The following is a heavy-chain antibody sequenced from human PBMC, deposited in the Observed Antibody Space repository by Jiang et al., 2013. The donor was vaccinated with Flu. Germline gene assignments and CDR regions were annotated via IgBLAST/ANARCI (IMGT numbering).Heavy chain of an antibody. CDR2: IIPLLNKA. D-gene: IGHD3-22*01. CDR3: ARDRRDYYYDSSGYYYDSFGI. J-gene: IGHJ3*02. Sequence: SGAEVKKPGSSVEVSCKASGGTFNNSVFYWVRQAPGQGLDWMGRIIPLLNKANYAQQFQGRVTITADRSSSTVYMELSSLNSQDTAVFYCARDRRDYYYDSSGYYYDSFGIWGQGTKVTVSS. CDR1: GGTFNNSV. V-gene: IGHV1-69*04.